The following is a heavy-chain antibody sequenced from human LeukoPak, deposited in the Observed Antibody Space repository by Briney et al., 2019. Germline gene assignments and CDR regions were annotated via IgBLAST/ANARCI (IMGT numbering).Heavy chain of an antibody. CDR1: GYTFTAYY. V-gene: IGHV1-2*06. CDR3: ARVFKGSSYY. D-gene: IGHD6-6*01. Sequence: ASVKVSCKASGYTFTAYYMHWVRQAPGQGLEWMGRINPNSGGTNYAQKFQGRVTMTRDTSIITAYMELSRLRSDDTAVYYCARVFKGSSYYWGQGTLVTVSS. J-gene: IGHJ4*02. CDR2: INPNSGGT.